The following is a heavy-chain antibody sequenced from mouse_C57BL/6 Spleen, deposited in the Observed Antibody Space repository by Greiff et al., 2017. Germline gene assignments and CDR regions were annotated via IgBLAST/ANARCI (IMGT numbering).Heavy chain of an antibody. CDR1: GYAFSSSW. J-gene: IGHJ4*01. Sequence: VQLQQSGPELVKPGASVKISCKASGYAFSSSWMNWVKQRPGKGLEWIGRIYPGDGDTNYNGKFKGKATLTADKSSSTAYMQLSSLTSEDSAVYFCARPGNYSNYRAMDYWGQGTSVTVSS. V-gene: IGHV1-82*01. CDR2: IYPGDGDT. D-gene: IGHD2-5*01. CDR3: ARPGNYSNYRAMDY.